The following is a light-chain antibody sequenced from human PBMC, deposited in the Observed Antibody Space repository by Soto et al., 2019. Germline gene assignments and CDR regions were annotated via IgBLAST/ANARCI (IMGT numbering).Light chain of an antibody. CDR2: KAS. CDR1: QTISSW. CDR3: QQSNSIPPWT. V-gene: IGKV1-5*03. J-gene: IGKJ1*01. Sequence: DIQMTQSPSTLSGSVGDRVTITCRASQTISSWLAWYQQKPGKAPKLLIYKASTLKSGVPSRFSGSGSGADFTLTISSLQPEDVATYYCQQSNSIPPWTFGQGTKVDIK.